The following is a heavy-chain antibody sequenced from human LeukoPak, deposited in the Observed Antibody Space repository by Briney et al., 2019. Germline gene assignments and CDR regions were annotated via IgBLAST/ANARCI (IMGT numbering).Heavy chain of an antibody. J-gene: IGHJ4*02. Sequence: PSETLSLTCTVSGGSISSYYWSWIRQPPGKGLEWIGYIYYSGSTNYNPSLKSRVTISVDTSKNQFPLKLKSVTAADTAVYYCARRGYCSGGSCYSFDYWGQGTLVTVSS. CDR1: GGSISSYY. D-gene: IGHD2-15*01. V-gene: IGHV4-59*01. CDR2: IYYSGST. CDR3: ARRGYCSGGSCYSFDY.